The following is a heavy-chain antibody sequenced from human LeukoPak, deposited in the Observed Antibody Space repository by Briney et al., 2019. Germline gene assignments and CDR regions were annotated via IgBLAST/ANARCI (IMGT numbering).Heavy chain of an antibody. Sequence: SETLSLTCTVSGGSFSDYYWSWIRQPPGKGLEWIGKINHSGSTNYNPSLKSRVTISVDTSKNQFSLKVSAVTAADTAVYYCARGEGARDGYNYEGPFYFDYWGQGTLVTVSS. CDR1: GGSFSDYY. V-gene: IGHV4-34*01. J-gene: IGHJ4*02. CDR3: ARGEGARDGYNYEGPFYFDY. D-gene: IGHD5-24*01. CDR2: INHSGST.